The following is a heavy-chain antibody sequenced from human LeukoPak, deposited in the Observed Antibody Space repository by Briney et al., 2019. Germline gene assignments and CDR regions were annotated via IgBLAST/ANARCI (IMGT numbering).Heavy chain of an antibody. Sequence: PGGSLRLSCAASGFTFSSYAMGWVRQAPGKGLEWVSGISGSGAATYYADSVKGRFTISRDDSKKTLYLQMNSLRAEDSALYYRLCGFRLVRDWWSDPGGQATLVTVSS. CDR1: GFTFSSYA. D-gene: IGHD2-21*02. V-gene: IGHV3-23*01. J-gene: IGHJ5*02. CDR3: LCGFRLVRDWWSDP. CDR2: ISGSGAAT.